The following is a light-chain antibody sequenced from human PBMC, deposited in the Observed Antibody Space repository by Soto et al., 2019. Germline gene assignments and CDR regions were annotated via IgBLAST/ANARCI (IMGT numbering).Light chain of an antibody. J-gene: IGKJ5*01. CDR3: QQYNNWPPIT. CDR1: QNIRNN. V-gene: IGKV3-15*01. CDR2: DTS. Sequence: EIVMTQSPATLSVSPGESATLSCRSSQNIRNNLAWYQQKPGQAPRLLFSDTSTRATTVPARFNGSGSGTEFSLAISNLQSEDFAVYYCQQYNNWPPITFGQGTRLEIK.